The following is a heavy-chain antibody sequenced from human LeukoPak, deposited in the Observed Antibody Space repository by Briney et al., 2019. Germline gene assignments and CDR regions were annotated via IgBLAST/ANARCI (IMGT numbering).Heavy chain of an antibody. CDR3: ARNEAGSYGYCDN. Sequence: SETLSLTCTVSGGSVSSGNYYWSWIRQPAGKGLEWIGRIYSSGITNYNPSLKSRVTMSVDTSKNQFSLKLRSVTAADTAVYYCARNEAGSYGYCDNWGQGTLVSVSS. V-gene: IGHV4-61*02. CDR2: IYSSGIT. CDR1: GGSVSSGNYY. J-gene: IGHJ4*02. D-gene: IGHD5-18*01.